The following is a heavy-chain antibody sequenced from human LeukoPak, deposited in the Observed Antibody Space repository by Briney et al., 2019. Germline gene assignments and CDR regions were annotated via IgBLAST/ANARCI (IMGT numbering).Heavy chain of an antibody. V-gene: IGHV1-46*01. D-gene: IGHD3-22*01. CDR2: INPSGGNT. CDR3: ARSYDSSGYYWGLQGYYYYMDV. CDR1: GYTFTSYY. J-gene: IGHJ6*03. Sequence: ASVKVSCKASGYTFTSYYMHWVRQAPGQGLEWMGIINPSGGNTNYAQKLQGRVTMTTDTSTSTAYMELRSLRSDDTAVYYCARSYDSSGYYWGLQGYYYYMDVWGKETTVSISS.